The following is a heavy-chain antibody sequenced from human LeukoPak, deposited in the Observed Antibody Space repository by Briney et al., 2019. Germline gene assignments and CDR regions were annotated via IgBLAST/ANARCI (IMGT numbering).Heavy chain of an antibody. V-gene: IGHV1-2*02. D-gene: IGHD3-22*01. J-gene: IGHJ1*01. CDR3: ARGNGSGYYYWYFQH. CDR1: GYTFTGYY. Sequence: ASVKVSCKASGYTFTGYYMHWVRQAPGQGLEWMGWINPNSGGTNYAQKFQGRVTMTRDTSISTAYMELSRLRSDDTAVYYCARGNGSGYYYWYFQHWGQGTLVTVS. CDR2: INPNSGGT.